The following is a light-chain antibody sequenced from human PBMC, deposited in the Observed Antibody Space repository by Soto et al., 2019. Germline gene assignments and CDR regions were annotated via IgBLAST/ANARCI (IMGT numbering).Light chain of an antibody. J-gene: IGKJ1*01. CDR2: DAS. V-gene: IGKV1-5*01. CDR3: QQYNSYPRT. Sequence: DRQLTQSPSTLSASVGDRLTITCRASQSISSWLAWYQQNPGQAPKLLIYDASSLESGVPSRFSGSGSGTEFTLTISSLQPDDFATYYCQQYNSYPRTFGQGTKVDI. CDR1: QSISSW.